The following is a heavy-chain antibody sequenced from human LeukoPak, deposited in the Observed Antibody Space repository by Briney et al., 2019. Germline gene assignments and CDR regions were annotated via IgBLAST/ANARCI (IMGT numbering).Heavy chain of an antibody. V-gene: IGHV3-74*03. J-gene: IGHJ3*02. CDR1: GFSFSPTW. CDR3: ARDPGVVVISDAFDI. CDR2: ITSDGTSI. D-gene: IGHD3-22*01. Sequence: GGSLRLSCAASGFSFSPTWMHWVRQPPGQGLVWVARITSDGTSISYAESVKGRFTISRDNAKNSLYLQMNSLRAEDTAVYYCARDPGVVVISDAFDIWGQGTMVTVSS.